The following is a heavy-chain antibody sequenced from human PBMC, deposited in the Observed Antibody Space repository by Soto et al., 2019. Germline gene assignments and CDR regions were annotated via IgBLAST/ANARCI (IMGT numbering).Heavy chain of an antibody. Sequence: GESLKISCQGAGYNFATSWIAWVRQMPGKGLEWMGIIYPGDSEARYSPSFQGHVTFSADKSISTAYLQWDRLKASDTAMYFCANLVDIWGAPYYLESWGHGPLVTLS. V-gene: IGHV5-51*01. CDR2: IYPGDSEA. CDR3: ANLVDIWGAPYYLES. D-gene: IGHD2-2*03. J-gene: IGHJ4*01. CDR1: GYNFATSW.